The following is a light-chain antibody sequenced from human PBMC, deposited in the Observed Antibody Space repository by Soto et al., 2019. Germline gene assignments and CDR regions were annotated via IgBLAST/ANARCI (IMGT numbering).Light chain of an antibody. CDR2: AAS. Sequence: DIQMTQSPSSLSASVGDGVTITCRASQSISSYLNWYQQKPGKAPKLLIYAASSLQSGVPSRFSGSVSGADFTLTISSLQPDDFATYYCQQFNTSPWTFGQGTKVDIK. CDR3: QQFNTSPWT. CDR1: QSISSY. J-gene: IGKJ1*01. V-gene: IGKV1-39*01.